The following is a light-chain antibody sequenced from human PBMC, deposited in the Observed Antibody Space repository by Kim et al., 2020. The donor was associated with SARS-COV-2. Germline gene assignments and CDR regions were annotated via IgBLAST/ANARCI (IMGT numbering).Light chain of an antibody. Sequence: TSTRTCSGNSDAVGSQGAAWLQQNQCHPHKLVSYRSTHRPSAISERFSASRSGNTASLTITGLQPEDEADYYCSAWDNRLSAWVLGGGTQLTVL. CDR2: RST. CDR1: SDAVGSQG. J-gene: IGLJ3*02. CDR3: SAWDNRLSAWV. V-gene: IGLV10-54*04.